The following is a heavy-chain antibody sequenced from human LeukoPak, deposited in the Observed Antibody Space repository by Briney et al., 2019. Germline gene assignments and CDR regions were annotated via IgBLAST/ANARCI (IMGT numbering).Heavy chain of an antibody. J-gene: IGHJ4*02. V-gene: IGHV3-64*01. CDR2: INSNGGST. D-gene: IGHD5-18*01. Sequence: PGGSLRLSCAASGFSFSSYGMRWVRQAPGKGLEYVSGINSNGGSTHYANSVKGRFTISRDNSRSTLYLQMGSLRAEDMAVYYCAREGSYGASDYWGQGTMVTVSS. CDR1: GFSFSSYG. CDR3: AREGSYGASDY.